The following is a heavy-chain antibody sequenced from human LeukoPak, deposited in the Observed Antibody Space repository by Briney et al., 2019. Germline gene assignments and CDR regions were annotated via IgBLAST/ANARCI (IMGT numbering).Heavy chain of an antibody. J-gene: IGHJ4*02. V-gene: IGHV3-20*04. CDR2: INWSGGST. CDR1: GFAFDEHG. Sequence: GGSLRLSCTASGFAFDEHGMSWVRQVPGKGLEWVSGINWSGGSTGYADPLRGRFTISRDNAKNSLYLQMDSLRAEDTALYYCARAPITSPFYFDYWGQGTLITVSS. CDR3: ARAPITSPFYFDY. D-gene: IGHD2-2*01.